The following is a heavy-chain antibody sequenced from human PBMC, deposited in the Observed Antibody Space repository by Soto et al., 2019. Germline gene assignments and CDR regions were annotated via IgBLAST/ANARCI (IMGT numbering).Heavy chain of an antibody. D-gene: IGHD2-2*01. CDR3: ARGPYIVVVPAAMKGWFDP. CDR1: GGSFSGYY. J-gene: IGHJ5*02. CDR2: INHSGST. V-gene: IGHV4-34*01. Sequence: SETLSLTCAVYGGSFSGYYWSWIRQPPGKGLEWIGEINHSGSTNYNPSLKSRVTISVDTSKNQFSLKLSSVTAADTAVYYCARGPYIVVVPAAMKGWFDPWGQGTLVTVSS.